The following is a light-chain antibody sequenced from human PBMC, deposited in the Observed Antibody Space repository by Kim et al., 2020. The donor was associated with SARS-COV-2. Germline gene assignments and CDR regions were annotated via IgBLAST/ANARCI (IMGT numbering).Light chain of an antibody. J-gene: IGLJ2*01. V-gene: IGLV3-1*01. CDR2: QDS. CDR1: KLGDKY. Sequence: PGQTASITCSGDKLGDKYACWYQQKPGQSPMLVIYQDSKRPSGIPERFSGSNSGNTATLTISGTQAMDEADYYCQAWDSSTAGVFGGGTQLTVL. CDR3: QAWDSSTAGV.